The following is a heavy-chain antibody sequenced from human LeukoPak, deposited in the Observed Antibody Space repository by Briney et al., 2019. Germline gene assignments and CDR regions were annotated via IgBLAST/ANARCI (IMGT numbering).Heavy chain of an antibody. J-gene: IGHJ3*02. CDR1: GFTFSSYS. D-gene: IGHD3-16*01. Sequence: GGSLRLSCAASGFTFSSYSMNWVRQAPGKGLEWVSHISSGSGSISYADSVKGRCTISRDNAKNSLYLQMNSLRAEDTAVYYCVRDTFSPDAFDIWGQGTMVTVSS. CDR3: VRDTFSPDAFDI. CDR2: ISSGSGSI. V-gene: IGHV3-48*01.